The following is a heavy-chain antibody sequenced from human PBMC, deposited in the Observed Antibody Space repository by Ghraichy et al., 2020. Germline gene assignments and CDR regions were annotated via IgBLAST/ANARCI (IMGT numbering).Heavy chain of an antibody. CDR3: ALSLVVVTVHDAFDI. D-gene: IGHD2-21*02. CDR2: ISSSSSYI. J-gene: IGHJ3*02. CDR1: GFTFSSYS. V-gene: IGHV3-21*01. Sequence: GGSLRLSCAASGFTFSSYSMNWVCQAPGKGLEWVSSISSSSSYIYYADSVKGRFTISRDNAKNSLYLQMNSLRAEDTAVYYCALSLVVVTVHDAFDIWGQGTMVTVSS.